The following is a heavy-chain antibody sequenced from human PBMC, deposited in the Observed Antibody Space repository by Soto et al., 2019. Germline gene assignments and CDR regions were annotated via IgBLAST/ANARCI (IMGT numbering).Heavy chain of an antibody. Sequence: GGSLRLSCAASGFTFSSYGMHWVRQAPGKGLEWVAVISYDGSNKYYADSVKGRFTISRDNSKNTLYLQMNSLRAEDTAVYYCAKDRVVPAANYYYYGMDVWGQGTTVTVSS. CDR2: ISYDGSNK. J-gene: IGHJ6*02. V-gene: IGHV3-30*18. CDR3: AKDRVVPAANYYYYGMDV. CDR1: GFTFSSYG. D-gene: IGHD2-2*01.